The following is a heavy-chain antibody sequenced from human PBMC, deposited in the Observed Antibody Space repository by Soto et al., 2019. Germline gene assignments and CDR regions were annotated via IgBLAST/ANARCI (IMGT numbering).Heavy chain of an antibody. D-gene: IGHD5-12*01. V-gene: IGHV3-11*01. CDR3: ARDGYNWAWDDFDY. Sequence: GGSLRLSCAASGFTFSDYYMSLIRQAPGKGLEXVSYXSXSXSXXXYXXXXKGRFTISRDNAKNSLYLQMNSLRAEDTAVYYCARDGYNWAWDDFDYWGQGTLVTVSS. CDR2: XSXSXSXX. CDR1: GFTFSDYY. J-gene: IGHJ4*02.